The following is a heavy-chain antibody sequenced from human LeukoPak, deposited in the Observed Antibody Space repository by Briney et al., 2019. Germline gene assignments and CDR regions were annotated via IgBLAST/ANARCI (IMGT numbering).Heavy chain of an antibody. CDR1: GFTFSSYG. V-gene: IGHV3-33*01. Sequence: GRSLRLSCAASGFTFSSYGMHWVRQAPGKGLEWVAVIWYDGSNKYYADSVKGRFTISRDNSKNTMYLQMNSLRAGDTAVYYCARDSYSSPGDYWGQGTLVTVSS. J-gene: IGHJ4*02. CDR2: IWYDGSNK. D-gene: IGHD3-22*01. CDR3: ARDSYSSPGDY.